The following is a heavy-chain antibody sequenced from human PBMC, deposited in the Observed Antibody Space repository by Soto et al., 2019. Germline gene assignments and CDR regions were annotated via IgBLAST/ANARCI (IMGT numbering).Heavy chain of an antibody. Sequence: SETLSLTCTVSGGSISSYYWSWIRQPPGKGLEWIGYIYYSGSTNYNPSLKSRVTISVDTSKNQFSPKLSSVTAADTAVYYCARGSVVAATPTFDYWGQGTLVTVSS. J-gene: IGHJ4*02. CDR2: IYYSGST. CDR3: ARGSVVAATPTFDY. CDR1: GGSISSYY. D-gene: IGHD2-15*01. V-gene: IGHV4-59*01.